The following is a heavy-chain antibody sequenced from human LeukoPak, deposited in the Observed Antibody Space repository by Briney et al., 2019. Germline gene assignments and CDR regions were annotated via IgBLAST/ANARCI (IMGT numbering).Heavy chain of an antibody. Sequence: SVKVSCKASGGTFSSYAISWVRQAPGQGLEWMGKIIPILGIANYAQKFQGRVTITADKSTSTAYMELSSLRSEDTAVYYCARDPGYYDSSGYYYEGYWGQGTLVTVSS. CDR1: GGTFSSYA. D-gene: IGHD3-22*01. CDR2: IIPILGIA. CDR3: ARDPGYYDSSGYYYEGY. J-gene: IGHJ4*02. V-gene: IGHV1-69*04.